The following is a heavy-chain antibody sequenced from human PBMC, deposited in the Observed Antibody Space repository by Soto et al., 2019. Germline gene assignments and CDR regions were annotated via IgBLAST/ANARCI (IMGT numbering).Heavy chain of an antibody. CDR1: GGSVSSGNYY. J-gene: IGHJ4*02. D-gene: IGHD5-12*01. CDR2: IYYSGST. V-gene: IGHV4-61*01. CDR3: AREKKGGGYSPFDY. Sequence: QVQLQESGPGLVKPSETLSLTCTVSGGSVSSGNYYWSWIRQPPGKALEWIGYIYYSGSTYYNPSLKSRVTISEDTSKNPVYLKLSSVSAADTAVYYCAREKKGGGYSPFDYWGQGTLVTVSS.